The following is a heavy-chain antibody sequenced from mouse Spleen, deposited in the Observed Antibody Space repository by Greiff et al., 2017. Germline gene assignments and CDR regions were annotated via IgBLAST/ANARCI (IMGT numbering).Heavy chain of an antibody. V-gene: IGHV1-80*01. D-gene: IGHD1-1*01. CDR2: IYPGDGDT. CDR3: ARDLNYYGSSFDY. J-gene: IGHJ2*01. CDR1: GYAFSSYW. Sequence: VQLQESGAELVKPGASVKISCKASGYAFSSYWMNWVKQRPGKGLEWIGQIYPGDGDTNYNGKFKGKATLTADKSSSTAYMQLSSLTSEDSAVYFCARDLNYYGSSFDYWGQGTTLTVSS.